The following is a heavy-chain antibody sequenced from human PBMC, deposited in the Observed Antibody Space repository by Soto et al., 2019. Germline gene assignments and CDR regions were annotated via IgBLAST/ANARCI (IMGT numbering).Heavy chain of an antibody. V-gene: IGHV3-21*02. CDR1: GFTFSTTG. D-gene: IGHD6-13*01. Sequence: EVQLVESGGGLVKPGGSLRLSCAASGFTFSTTGMNWVRQAPGKGLQWVASISSGSEYIFHADSVKGRLTTSRDNAKNSVYLQLNNLRVEDTAVYYCAKDRAAGSVLDVWGQGTTVTVSS. CDR3: AKDRAAGSVLDV. CDR2: ISSGSEYI. J-gene: IGHJ6*02.